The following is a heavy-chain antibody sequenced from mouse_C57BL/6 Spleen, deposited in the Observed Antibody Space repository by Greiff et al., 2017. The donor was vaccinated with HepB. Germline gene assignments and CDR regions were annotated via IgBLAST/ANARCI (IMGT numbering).Heavy chain of an antibody. V-gene: IGHV1-4*01. CDR2: INPSSGYT. CDR3: ARPSLYDDIDY. Sequence: VQLQQSGAELARPGASVKMSCKASGYTFTSYTMHWVKQRPGQGLEWIGYINPSSGYTKYNQKFKDKSTLTADKSSSTAYMQLSSLTSEDSAVYYCARPSLYDDIDYGGQGTTLTVSS. J-gene: IGHJ2*01. CDR1: GYTFTSYT. D-gene: IGHD2-3*01.